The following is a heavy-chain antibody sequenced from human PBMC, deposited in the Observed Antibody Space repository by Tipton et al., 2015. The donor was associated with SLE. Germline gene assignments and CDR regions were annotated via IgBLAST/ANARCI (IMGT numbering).Heavy chain of an antibody. CDR1: GYTFTSYG. D-gene: IGHD1-1*01. J-gene: IGHJ3*01. Sequence: QLVQSGAEVKKPGASVKVSCKASGYTFTSYGISWVRQAPGQGLEWMGGIIPIFGTANYAQKFQGRVTITGDTSIATVYMELSSLRADDTAVYYCARLRSGNERRGYDLWGQGTMVTVSS. V-gene: IGHV1-69*06. CDR3: ARLRSGNERRGYDL. CDR2: IIPIFGTA.